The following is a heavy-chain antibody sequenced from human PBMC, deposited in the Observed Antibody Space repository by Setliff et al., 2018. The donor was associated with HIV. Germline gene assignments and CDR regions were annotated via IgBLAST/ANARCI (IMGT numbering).Heavy chain of an antibody. Sequence: ASVKVSCKASGGTFSSYAISWVRQAPGQGLEWMGGIIPIFGTANYTQKFQGRVTITADESTKTAYMELSGLRSEDTAIYYCARSPLYGSSDYHIESWGQGTPVTVSS. CDR1: GGTFSSYA. CDR2: IIPIFGTA. D-gene: IGHD6-19*01. V-gene: IGHV1-69*13. CDR3: ARSPLYGSSDYHIES. J-gene: IGHJ4*02.